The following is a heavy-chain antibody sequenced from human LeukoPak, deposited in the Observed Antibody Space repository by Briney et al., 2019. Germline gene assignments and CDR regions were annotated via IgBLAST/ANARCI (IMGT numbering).Heavy chain of an antibody. J-gene: IGHJ4*02. V-gene: IGHV4-4*02. CDR2: IYHSGST. CDR1: GGSISSSNR. CDR3: ARHKGYGSGSYYRPLDY. Sequence: SETLSLTCAVSGGSISSSNRWSWVRQPPGKGLEWIGEIYHSGSTNYNPSLKSRVTISVDKSKNQFSLKLSSVTAADTAVYYCARHKGYGSGSYYRPLDYWGQGTLVTVSS. D-gene: IGHD3-10*01.